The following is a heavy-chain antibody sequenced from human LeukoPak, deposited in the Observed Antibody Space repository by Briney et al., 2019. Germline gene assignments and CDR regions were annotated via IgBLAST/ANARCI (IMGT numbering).Heavy chain of an antibody. V-gene: IGHV4-30-2*01. CDR1: GASISSGGYS. Sequence: SETLSLTCAVSGASISSGGYSWSWIRQPPGKGLEWIGYIYHSGSTYYNPSLKSRVTISVDRSKNQFSLKLSSVTAADTAVYYCASATVTHYFDYWGQGTLVTVSS. CDR3: ASATVTHYFDY. J-gene: IGHJ4*02. D-gene: IGHD4-17*01. CDR2: IYHSGST.